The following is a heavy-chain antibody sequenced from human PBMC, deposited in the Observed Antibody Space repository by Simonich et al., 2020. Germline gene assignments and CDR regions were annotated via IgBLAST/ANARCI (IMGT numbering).Heavy chain of an antibody. Sequence: QLQLQESGPGLVKPSETLSLTCTVPGGSISSSSYYWGWIRQPPGKGLEWIGSIYYRGSTYSNPSLKSRVTISVDTSKNQFSLKLSSVTAADTAVYYCARWAYSSSYFDYWGQGTLVTVSS. J-gene: IGHJ4*02. CDR1: GGSISSSSYY. D-gene: IGHD6-6*01. CDR2: IYYRGST. V-gene: IGHV4-39*01. CDR3: ARWAYSSSYFDY.